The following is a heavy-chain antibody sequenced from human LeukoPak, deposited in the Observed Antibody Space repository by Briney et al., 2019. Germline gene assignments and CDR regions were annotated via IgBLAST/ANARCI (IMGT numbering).Heavy chain of an antibody. J-gene: IGHJ4*02. CDR3: VKDLSGYWTFDY. CDR1: GFTFSNYY. CDR2: ISDDGNRK. V-gene: IGHV3-30*18. D-gene: IGHD1-1*01. Sequence: GGSLRLSCAASGFTFSNYYMHWGRQAPGKGLEWVAVISDDGNRKYYAGSVQGRFTISRDNSKNTLYLQMNSLRAEDTAVYFCVKDLSGYWTFDYWGQGTLVTVSS.